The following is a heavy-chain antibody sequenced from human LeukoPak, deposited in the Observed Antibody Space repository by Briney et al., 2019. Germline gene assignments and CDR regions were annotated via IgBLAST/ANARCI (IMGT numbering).Heavy chain of an antibody. CDR1: GFTVSSNS. CDR2: IYSDNT. J-gene: IGHJ4*02. D-gene: IGHD4/OR15-4a*01. Sequence: GGSLRLSCTDSGFTVSSNSMSWVRHAPGKGLEWVSFIYSDNTHYSDSVKGRFTISRDNSKNTLYLQMNSLRAEDTAVYYCARRAGAYSHPYDYWGQGTLLTVSS. CDR3: ARRAGAYSHPYDY. V-gene: IGHV3-53*01.